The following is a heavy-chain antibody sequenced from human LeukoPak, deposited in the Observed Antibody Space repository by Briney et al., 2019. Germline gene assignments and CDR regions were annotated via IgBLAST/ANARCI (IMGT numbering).Heavy chain of an antibody. J-gene: IGHJ4*02. CDR1: GGTFSSYA. CDR2: IIPIFGTA. V-gene: IGHV1-69*05. CDR3: AAGGRYYYGFDY. D-gene: IGHD3-10*01. Sequence: GASVKVSCKASGGTFSSYAISWVRQAPGQGLEWMGRIIPIFGTANYAQKFQERVTISRDVSTSTAYMELSSLRSEDTAVYYCAAGGRYYYGFDYWGQGTLVTVSS.